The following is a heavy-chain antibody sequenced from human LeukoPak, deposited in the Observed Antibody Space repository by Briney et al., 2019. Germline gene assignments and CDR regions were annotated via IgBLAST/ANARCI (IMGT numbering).Heavy chain of an antibody. CDR3: ARESPFYGMDV. J-gene: IGHJ6*02. Sequence: GRSLRLSCAASGFTFSSYGMHWVRQAPGKGLEWVAVIWYDGSNKYYADSVKGRFTISRDNSKNTLYLQMNSLRAEDTAVYYCARESPFYGMDVWGQGTTVTVSS. CDR1: GFTFSSYG. CDR2: IWYDGSNK. V-gene: IGHV3-33*01.